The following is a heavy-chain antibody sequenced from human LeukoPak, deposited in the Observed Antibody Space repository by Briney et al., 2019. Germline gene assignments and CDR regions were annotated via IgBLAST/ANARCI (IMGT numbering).Heavy chain of an antibody. J-gene: IGHJ6*04. CDR1: GGTFSSYA. CDR3: ARGAVRYFDWLSQEDYYYYYGMDV. Sequence: GASVKVSCKASGGTFSSYAISWVRQAPGQGLEWMGGIIPIFGTANYAQKFQGRVTITADESTSTAYMELSSLRSEDTAVYYCARGAVRYFDWLSQEDYYYYYGMDVWGKGTTVTVSS. CDR2: IIPIFGTA. V-gene: IGHV1-69*13. D-gene: IGHD3-9*01.